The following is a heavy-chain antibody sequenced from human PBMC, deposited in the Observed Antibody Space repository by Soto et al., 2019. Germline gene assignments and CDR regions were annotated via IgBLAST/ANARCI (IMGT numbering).Heavy chain of an antibody. CDR2: LIPISGTA. J-gene: IGHJ6*02. Sequence: QVQLVQSGAEVKKPGSSVKVSCKASGGTFSSYAISWVRQAPGQGLEWMGGLIPISGTANYAQKFQGRVTITADESTSTAYMELSSLRSEDTAVYYCARSQGSITSLEIYYYYYYGMDVWGQGTTVTVSS. V-gene: IGHV1-69*01. CDR3: ARSQGSITSLEIYYYYYYGMDV. CDR1: GGTFSSYA. D-gene: IGHD2-2*01.